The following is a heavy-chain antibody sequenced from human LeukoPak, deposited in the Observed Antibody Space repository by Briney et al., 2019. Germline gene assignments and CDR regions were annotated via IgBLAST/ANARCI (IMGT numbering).Heavy chain of an antibody. V-gene: IGHV3-23*01. Sequence: PGGSLRLSCAASGFTFSSYAMSWVRQAPGKGLEWVSAISGSGGSTYYADSVKGRFTISRDTSKNTLYLQMNSMRGYDTAVYYGAKDQVPAAIWDWFDPWGQGTLVTVSS. CDR2: ISGSGGST. CDR1: GFTFSSYA. J-gene: IGHJ5*02. CDR3: AKDQVPAAIWDWFDP. D-gene: IGHD2-2*01.